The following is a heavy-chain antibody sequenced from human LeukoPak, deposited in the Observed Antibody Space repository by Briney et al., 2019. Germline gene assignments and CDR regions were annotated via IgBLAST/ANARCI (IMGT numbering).Heavy chain of an antibody. CDR1: GFPFDDYG. CDR3: AKDSDNSSSWYGDWFDP. D-gene: IGHD6-13*01. CDR2: ISWHGETT. V-gene: IGHV3-43D*03. Sequence: GGSLRLSCAASGFPFDDYGMLWVRQAPGKGLEWVSFISWHGETTYYSDSVKGRFTISRDSSKNSLSLQMNSLRAEDTAVYYCAKDSDNSSSWYGDWFDPWGQGTLVTVSS. J-gene: IGHJ5*02.